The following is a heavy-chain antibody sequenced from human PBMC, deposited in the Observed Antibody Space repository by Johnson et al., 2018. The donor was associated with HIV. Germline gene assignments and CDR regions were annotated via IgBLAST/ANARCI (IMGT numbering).Heavy chain of an antibody. Sequence: VQLVESGGGLVQPGGSLRLSCAASGFTFSDHYMDWVRQAPGKGLEWVGRTRNKANSYTTEYAASVKGRFTIPSDDSKNSLYLQMNSLKTEDTAVYYCTTETYYYDSSGYYYGHAFDIWGQGTMVTVSS. D-gene: IGHD3-22*01. CDR2: TRNKANSYTT. CDR3: TTETYYYDSSGYYYGHAFDI. V-gene: IGHV3-72*01. CDR1: GFTFSDHY. J-gene: IGHJ3*02.